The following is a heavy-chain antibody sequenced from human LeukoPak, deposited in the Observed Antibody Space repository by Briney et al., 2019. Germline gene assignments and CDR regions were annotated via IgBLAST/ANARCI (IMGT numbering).Heavy chain of an antibody. J-gene: IGHJ3*02. CDR2: IDHSGRT. CDR1: GGSFSGYY. CDR3: ARDYERREDAFDI. Sequence: SETLSLTCAVYGGSFSGYYWSWIRQVPGKGPEWIGEIDHSGRTNANSSLRSRVTMSVDMSKNQFSLRLNSVTAADTAVYYCARDYERREDAFDIWGQGTMVTVSS. D-gene: IGHD1-1*01. V-gene: IGHV4-34*01.